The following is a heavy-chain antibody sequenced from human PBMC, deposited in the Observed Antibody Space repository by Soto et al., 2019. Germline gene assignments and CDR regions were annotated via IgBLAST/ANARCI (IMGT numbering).Heavy chain of an antibody. CDR3: ARERRGYSGYAIDY. D-gene: IGHD5-12*01. Sequence: PSETLSLTCTVSGGSISSGDYYLSWIRQPPGKGLEWIGYIYYSGSTYYNPSLKSRVTISVDTSKNQFSLKLSSVTAADTAVYYCARERRGYSGYAIDYWGQGTLVTVSS. J-gene: IGHJ4*02. CDR1: GGSISSGDYY. V-gene: IGHV4-30-4*01. CDR2: IYYSGST.